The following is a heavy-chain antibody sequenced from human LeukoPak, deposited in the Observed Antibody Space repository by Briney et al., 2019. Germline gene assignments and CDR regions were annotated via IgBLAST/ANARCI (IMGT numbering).Heavy chain of an antibody. Sequence: GGSLRLSCAASGFTFSSYAMHWVRQAPGKGLEWVAVISYDGSNKYYADSVKGRFTISRDNAKNSLYLQMNSLRAEDTALYHCARDVRITIFGVVTTYYYGMDVWGQGTTVTVSS. CDR3: ARDVRITIFGVVTTYYYGMDV. CDR1: GFTFSSYA. J-gene: IGHJ6*02. CDR2: ISYDGSNK. D-gene: IGHD3-3*01. V-gene: IGHV3-30*04.